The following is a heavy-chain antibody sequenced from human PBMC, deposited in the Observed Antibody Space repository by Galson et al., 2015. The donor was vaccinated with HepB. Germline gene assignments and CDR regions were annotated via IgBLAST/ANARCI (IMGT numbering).Heavy chain of an antibody. J-gene: IGHJ4*02. V-gene: IGHV3-21*01. CDR3: ARDLGYYDSSGPGY. Sequence: SLRLSCAASGFTFSSYSMNWVRQAPGKGLEWVSSISSSSSYIYYADSVKGRFTISRDNAKNSLYLQMNSLRAEDTAVCYCARDLGYYDSSGPGYWGQGTLVTVSS. CDR2: ISSSSSYI. CDR1: GFTFSSYS. D-gene: IGHD3-22*01.